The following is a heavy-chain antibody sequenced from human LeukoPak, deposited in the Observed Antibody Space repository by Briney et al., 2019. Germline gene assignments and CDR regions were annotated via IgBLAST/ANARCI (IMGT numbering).Heavy chain of an antibody. V-gene: IGHV1-2*02. CDR2: INPNSGGT. CDR1: GYTFTGYY. CDR3: ARGSIPFLEWLSEYYYYYMDV. D-gene: IGHD3-3*01. Sequence: ASVKVSCKASGYTFTGYYMHWVRQAPGQGLEWMGWINPNSGGTNYAQKFQGRVTMTRDTSISTAYMELSRLRSDDTAVYYCARGSIPFLEWLSEYYYYYMDVWGKGTTVTVSS. J-gene: IGHJ6*03.